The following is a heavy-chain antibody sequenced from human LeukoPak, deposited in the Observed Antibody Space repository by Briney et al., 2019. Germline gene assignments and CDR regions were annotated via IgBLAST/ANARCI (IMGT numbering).Heavy chain of an antibody. V-gene: IGHV3-30-3*01. Sequence: PGGSLRLSCTASGFTFGDYAMSWFGQAPGKGLEWLAVISNDGGNRDYADSVKGRFTISRDSPKQAIYLHMSSLRAEDTAVYYCARWVRRDGYNGGFDYWGQGTLVTVSS. CDR2: ISNDGGNR. J-gene: IGHJ4*02. D-gene: IGHD5-24*01. CDR1: GFTFGDYA. CDR3: ARWVRRDGYNGGFDY.